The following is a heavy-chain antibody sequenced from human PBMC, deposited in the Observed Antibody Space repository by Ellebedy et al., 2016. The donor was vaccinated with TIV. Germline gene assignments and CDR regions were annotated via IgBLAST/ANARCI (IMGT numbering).Heavy chain of an antibody. CDR1: GFTFSDHA. Sequence: GGSLRLXXAASGFTFSDHAMNWVRQAPGKGLEWVAVMSYNGGSKYYADSVQGRFTISRDNSRNTLYLQMNALRAEDTAVYYCAKDPGVVVVADTNAFDIWGQGTMVTVSS. CDR2: MSYNGGSK. V-gene: IGHV3-30-3*01. J-gene: IGHJ3*02. D-gene: IGHD2-15*01. CDR3: AKDPGVVVVADTNAFDI.